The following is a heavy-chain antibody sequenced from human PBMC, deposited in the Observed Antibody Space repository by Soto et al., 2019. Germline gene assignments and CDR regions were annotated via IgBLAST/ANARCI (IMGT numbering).Heavy chain of an antibody. D-gene: IGHD6-13*01. J-gene: IGHJ5*02. CDR2: IYYSGST. V-gene: IGHV4-39*01. Sequence: SETLSLTCTVSGGSISSSSFHWGWIRQPQGKGLEWIGSIYYSGSTYYSPSLKSRVTISVDTSKNQFSLKLSSVTAADTAVYYCARREREAGTDCLFDPWGQGTPVTVSA. CDR3: ARREREAGTDCLFDP. CDR1: GGSISSSSFH.